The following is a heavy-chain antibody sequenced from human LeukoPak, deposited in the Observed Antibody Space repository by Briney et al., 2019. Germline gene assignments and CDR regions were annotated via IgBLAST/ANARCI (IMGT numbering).Heavy chain of an antibody. Sequence: PSETLSLTCTVSGGSISSGGYYWSWIRQHPGKGLEGIGYIYYSGSTYYNPSLKSRVTISVDTSKTQFSLKLSSVTAADTAVYYCARGVRSSWQFNWFDPWGQGTLVTVSS. CDR3: ARGVRSSWQFNWFDP. V-gene: IGHV4-31*03. CDR2: IYYSGST. CDR1: GGSISSGGYY. D-gene: IGHD6-13*01. J-gene: IGHJ5*02.